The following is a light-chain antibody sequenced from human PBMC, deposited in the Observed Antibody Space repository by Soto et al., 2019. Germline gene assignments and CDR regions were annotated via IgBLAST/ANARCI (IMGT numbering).Light chain of an antibody. CDR3: QRYGRSPTT. CDR1: QSISRY. CDR2: GAS. J-gene: IGKJ1*01. Sequence: IVLTQSPGTLSLSPGERTTLPCRASQSISRYVAWYQQKTGQGPRLRIEGASSRATGTPDRGTGRWAGTGGTLTISSLQSEDGAVDDGQRYGRSPTTVGQGTKVDIK. V-gene: IGKV3-20*01.